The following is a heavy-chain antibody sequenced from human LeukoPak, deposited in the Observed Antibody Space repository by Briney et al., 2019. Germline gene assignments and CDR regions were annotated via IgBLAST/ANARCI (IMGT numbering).Heavy chain of an antibody. CDR1: GGSISSGGYY. J-gene: IGHJ4*02. D-gene: IGHD3-10*01. CDR2: IYYSGST. Sequence: SETLSLTCTVSGGSISSGGYYWSWIRQHPGKGLEWIGYIYYSGSTYYNPSLKSRVTISVDTSKNQFSLKLSSVTAADTAVYYCARVSYYGSGSYSPFDYWGQGTLVTVYS. V-gene: IGHV4-31*03. CDR3: ARVSYYGSGSYSPFDY.